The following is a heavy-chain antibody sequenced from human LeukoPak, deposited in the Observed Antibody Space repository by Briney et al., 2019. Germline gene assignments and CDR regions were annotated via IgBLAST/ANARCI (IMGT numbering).Heavy chain of an antibody. CDR1: GFTFSSYA. CDR2: INHSGST. Sequence: GSLRLSCAASGFTFSSYAMSWVRQPPGKGLEWIGEINHSGSTNYNPSLKSRVTISVDTSKNQFSLKLSSVTAADTAVYYCARGGYSSSWYSHWFDPWGQGTLVTVSS. J-gene: IGHJ5*02. CDR3: ARGGYSSSWYSHWFDP. V-gene: IGHV4-34*01. D-gene: IGHD6-13*01.